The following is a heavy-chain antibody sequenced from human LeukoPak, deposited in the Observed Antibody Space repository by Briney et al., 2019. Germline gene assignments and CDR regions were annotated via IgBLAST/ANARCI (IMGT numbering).Heavy chain of an antibody. J-gene: IGHJ4*02. CDR3: ARDGDSSGWYFDY. V-gene: IGHV4-34*09. Sequence: SETLSLTCAVYGGSFSGYYWSWIRQPPGKGLEWIGYIYYSGSTYYNPSLKSRVTISVDRSKNQFSLKLSSVTAADTAVYYCARDGDSSGWYFDYWGQGTLVTVSS. CDR2: IYYSGST. CDR1: GGSFSGYY. D-gene: IGHD6-19*01.